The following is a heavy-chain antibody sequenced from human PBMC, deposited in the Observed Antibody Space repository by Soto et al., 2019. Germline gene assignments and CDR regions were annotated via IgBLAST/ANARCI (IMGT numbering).Heavy chain of an antibody. Sequence: SETLSLTCAVSGDSISNGGYSWNWIRQPPGKGLEWIGYIYHSGGTDYNPSLKSRVTITVDSSNNQFSLKLSSVTAADTAVYYCARDSRSGYYLECWGQGTLVTVSS. J-gene: IGHJ4*02. D-gene: IGHD3-22*01. CDR3: ARDSRSGYYLEC. V-gene: IGHV4-30-2*01. CDR2: IYHSGGT. CDR1: GDSISNGGYS.